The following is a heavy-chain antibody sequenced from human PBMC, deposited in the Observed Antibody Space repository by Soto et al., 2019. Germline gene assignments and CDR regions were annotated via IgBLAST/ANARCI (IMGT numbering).Heavy chain of an antibody. CDR3: AKLDGGGY. CDR2: IYHDGNT. CDR1: GGSISSNNW. V-gene: IGHV4-4*02. Sequence: QVQLQESGPGLVTPSGTLSLTCAVSGGSISSNNWWSWVRQPPGKGLEWIGEIYHDGNTQYNPSLKSRVTIPVDKSKNHFALILSSLTAADTAVYYCAKLDGGGYWGQGTLVTVSS. D-gene: IGHD1-1*01. J-gene: IGHJ4*02.